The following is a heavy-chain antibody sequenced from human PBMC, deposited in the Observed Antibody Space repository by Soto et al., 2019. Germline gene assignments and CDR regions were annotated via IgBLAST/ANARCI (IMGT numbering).Heavy chain of an antibody. J-gene: IGHJ4*02. V-gene: IGHV4-59*01. CDR2: ISYSGST. CDR3: ARVLSGSSLFDY. CDR1: GGSIISDY. D-gene: IGHD1-26*01. Sequence: SETLSLTCTVSGGSIISDYWSWIRQPPGKGLERIGYISYSGSTNYNPSLKSLVTISVDTSKNQFSLKLFSVTAADTAVYYCARVLSGSSLFDYWGQGTLVTVSS.